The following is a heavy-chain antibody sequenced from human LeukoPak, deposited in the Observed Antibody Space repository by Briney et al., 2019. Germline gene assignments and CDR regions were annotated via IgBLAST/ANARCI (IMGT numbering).Heavy chain of an antibody. CDR3: ARNHYGSVDY. V-gene: IGHV3-74*01. CDR1: GFTFSSYG. Sequence: PGGSLRLSCAASGFTFSSYGMHWVRQAPGKGLVWVSRVSGDGSATNYADSVKGRFTISRDNAKNTLYLQMNSLRPEDTAVYYCARNHYGSVDYWGQGTLVTVSS. J-gene: IGHJ4*02. CDR2: VSGDGSAT. D-gene: IGHD3-10*01.